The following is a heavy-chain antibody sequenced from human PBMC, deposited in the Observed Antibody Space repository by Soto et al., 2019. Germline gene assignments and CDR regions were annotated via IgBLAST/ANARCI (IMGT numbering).Heavy chain of an antibody. CDR3: AQDQSELHWYFGL. D-gene: IGHD1-26*01. V-gene: IGHV3-23*01. CDR2: ISGSGGST. J-gene: IGHJ2*01. Sequence: EVQLLESGGGLVQPGGSLRLSCAASGFTFSSYAMSWVRQAPGKGLEWVSAISGSGGSTYYADSVKGLFTISRDNSKNPVYLQMNSLRAEDTAVYYCAQDQSELHWYFGLWGRGTLVTVSS. CDR1: GFTFSSYA.